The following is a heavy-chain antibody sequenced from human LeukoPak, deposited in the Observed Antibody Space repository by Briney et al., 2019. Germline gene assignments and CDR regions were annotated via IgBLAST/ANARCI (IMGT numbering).Heavy chain of an antibody. D-gene: IGHD1-26*01. CDR1: GFTFSSYG. CDR2: IKYDASST. J-gene: IGHJ4*02. V-gene: IGHV3-74*01. CDR3: ARGATYAYYQDY. Sequence: PGGSLRLSCAASGFTFSSYGMHWVRQAPGKGLVWVSRIKYDASSTSYADSVKGRFTISRDNAKNTLYLQMNSLRAEDTAVYYCARGATYAYYQDYWGQGTLVTVSS.